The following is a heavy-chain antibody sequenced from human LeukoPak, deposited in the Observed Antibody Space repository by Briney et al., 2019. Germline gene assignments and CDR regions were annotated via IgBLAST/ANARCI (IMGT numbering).Heavy chain of an antibody. D-gene: IGHD5-18*01. CDR3: ARAVSADTAIVYFDS. CDR1: GFTFSDYY. CDR2: ISNSGSII. Sequence: PGGSLRLSCAASGFTFSDYYMFWIRQAPGEGLGGVSYISNSGSIIYYADSVKRGFTVSRDKAKDSLYLQMNSLRAEDTAVYYCARAVSADTAIVYFDSWGPGTLVTVSS. V-gene: IGHV3-11*01. J-gene: IGHJ4*02.